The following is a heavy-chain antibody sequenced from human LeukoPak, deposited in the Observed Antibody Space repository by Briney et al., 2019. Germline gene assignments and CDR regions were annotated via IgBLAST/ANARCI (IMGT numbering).Heavy chain of an antibody. CDR2: IYYSGST. CDR1: GGSISSSSYY. Sequence: SQTLSLTCTVSGGSISSSSYYWGWIRQPPGKGLEWIGSIYYSGSTYYNPSLKSRVTISVDTSKNQFSLKLSSVTAADTAVYYCARQRLEWAHPNWFDPWGQGTLVTVSS. J-gene: IGHJ5*02. V-gene: IGHV4-39*01. CDR3: ARQRLEWAHPNWFDP. D-gene: IGHD3-3*01.